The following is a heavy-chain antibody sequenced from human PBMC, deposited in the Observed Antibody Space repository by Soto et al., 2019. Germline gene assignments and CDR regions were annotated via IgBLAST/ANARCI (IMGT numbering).Heavy chain of an antibody. Sequence: ASVKVSCKASGSTFSSYAISWVRQAPGQGLEWMGGIIPIFGTANYAQKFQGRVTITADESTSTAYMELSSLRSEDTAVYYCARHSIAAAYSYFDYWGQGTLVTVSS. CDR1: GSTFSSYA. CDR2: IIPIFGTA. CDR3: ARHSIAAAYSYFDY. V-gene: IGHV1-69*13. J-gene: IGHJ4*02. D-gene: IGHD6-13*01.